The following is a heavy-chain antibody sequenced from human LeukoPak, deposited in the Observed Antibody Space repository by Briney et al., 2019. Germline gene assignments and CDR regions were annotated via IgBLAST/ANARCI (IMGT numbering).Heavy chain of an antibody. CDR2: INHSGRT. D-gene: IGHD3-10*01. CDR1: GGSFSGDY. J-gene: IGHJ4*02. CDR3: AREGFGELSHFDY. Sequence: SETLSLTCVVYGGSFSGDYWSWIRQPPGRGLEWIGEINHSGRTNYNPSLKSRVTISVDTSKNQFSLKLSSVSAADTAVYYCAREGFGELSHFDYWGQGTLVTVSS. V-gene: IGHV4-34*01.